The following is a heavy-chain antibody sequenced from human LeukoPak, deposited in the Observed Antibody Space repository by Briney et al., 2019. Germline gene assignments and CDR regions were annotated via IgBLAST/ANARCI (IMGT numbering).Heavy chain of an antibody. D-gene: IGHD3-22*01. CDR1: GFTFSSYW. CDR3: ARAPYYYDSSGRQFGYLDY. V-gene: IGHV3-74*01. Sequence: GGSLRLSCAASGFTFSSYWMHWVRQAPGKGLVWVSRINSDGSSTRYADSVKGRFTISRDNSKNTLYLQMNSLRAEDTAVYYCARAPYYYDSSGRQFGYLDYWGQGTLVTVSS. CDR2: INSDGSST. J-gene: IGHJ4*02.